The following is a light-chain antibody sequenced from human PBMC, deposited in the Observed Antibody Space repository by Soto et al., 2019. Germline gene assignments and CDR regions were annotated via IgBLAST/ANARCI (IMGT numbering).Light chain of an antibody. V-gene: IGLV1-44*01. J-gene: IGLJ3*02. CDR1: SSNIGRNN. CDR2: SNS. Sequence: QSVLTQPPSASGTPGQRVTISCSGSSSNIGRNNVNWYQQLSGTAPKLLIHSNSQRPSGVPDRFSGSKSGTSASLAISGLQSGDEADYYCAAWHDSLDGWVFGGGTKVTVL. CDR3: AAWHDSLDGWV.